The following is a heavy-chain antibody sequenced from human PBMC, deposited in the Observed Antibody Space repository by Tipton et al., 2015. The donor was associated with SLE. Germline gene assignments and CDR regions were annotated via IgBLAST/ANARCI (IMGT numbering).Heavy chain of an antibody. D-gene: IGHD3-22*01. J-gene: IGHJ3*02. CDR2: INSDGSST. CDR3: VYDSSGYNDAFDI. V-gene: IGHV3-74*03. Sequence: GSLRLSCAASGFTFSSYWMHWVRQSPGKGLVWVSRINSDGSSTTYADSVKGRFTISRDNAKNTLYLQMNSLRAEDTAVYHCVYDSSGYNDAFDIWGQGTMVTISS. CDR1: GFTFSSYW.